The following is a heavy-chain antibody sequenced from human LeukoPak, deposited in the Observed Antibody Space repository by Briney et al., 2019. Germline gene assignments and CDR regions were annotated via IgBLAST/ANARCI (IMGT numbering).Heavy chain of an antibody. Sequence: SETLSLTCTVSGGSISSYSWSWIRQPPGKRLEWLGYLYYSGSTNYNPSLKSRVTISVDTSKNQFSLKLSSVTAADTAVYYCARHFAPAYYDFWSGYLAPFDYWGQGTLVTVSS. CDR1: GGSISSYS. J-gene: IGHJ4*02. D-gene: IGHD3-3*01. CDR3: ARHFAPAYYDFWSGYLAPFDY. CDR2: LYYSGST. V-gene: IGHV4-59*01.